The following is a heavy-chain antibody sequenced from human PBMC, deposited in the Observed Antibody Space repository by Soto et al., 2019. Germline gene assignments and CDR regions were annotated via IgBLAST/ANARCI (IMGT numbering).Heavy chain of an antibody. D-gene: IGHD1-7*01. V-gene: IGHV4-34*08. CDR3: ACKGIGGTTIDF. J-gene: IGHJ4*02. CDR1: GGTFRGHY. Sequence: SETLPLTYAVFGGTFRGHYCSWIRQPPGKGLEWIGEINHSGSTIYNPSLKSRVAISVDTSKNQFSLKLSSVTAADTVVYYCACKGIGGTTIDFWGEGALVSVSS. CDR2: INHSGST.